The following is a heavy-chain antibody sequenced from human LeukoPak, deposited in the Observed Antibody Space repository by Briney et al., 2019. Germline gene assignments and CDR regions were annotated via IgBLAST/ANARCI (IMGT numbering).Heavy chain of an antibody. D-gene: IGHD3-22*01. CDR1: GFTFSGSA. V-gene: IGHV3-53*01. CDR3: ARGYYDNSGSPLMVFDY. J-gene: IGHJ4*02. CDR2: IYSGGST. Sequence: GGSLRLSCAASGFTFSGSALHWVRQAPGKGLEWVSVIYSGGSTYYAASVKGRFTISRDNSKNTLYLQMNSLRAEDTAVYYCARGYYDNSGSPLMVFDYWGQGTLVTVSS.